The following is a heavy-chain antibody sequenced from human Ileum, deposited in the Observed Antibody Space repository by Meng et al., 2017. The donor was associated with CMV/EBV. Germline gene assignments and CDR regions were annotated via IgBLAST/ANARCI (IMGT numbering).Heavy chain of an antibody. Sequence: WVRQVPGQGLEWMGWVGAYNGNTKYAPTFQGRVAMATDTRTATAYMELRSLRSDDTAFYYCARDLDSGRVSSDLILVPPSTRLFDYWGQGTLVTVSS. CDR2: VGAYNGNT. J-gene: IGHJ4*02. V-gene: IGHV1-18*01. CDR3: ARDLDSGRVSSDLILVPPSTRLFDY. D-gene: IGHD2/OR15-2a*01.